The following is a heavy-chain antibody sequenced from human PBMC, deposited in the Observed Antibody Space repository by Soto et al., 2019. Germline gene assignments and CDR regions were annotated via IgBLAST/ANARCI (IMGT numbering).Heavy chain of an antibody. D-gene: IGHD3-10*01. CDR2: IYYSGST. V-gene: IGHV4-39*01. CDR1: GGSISSSSYY. Sequence: SETLSLTCTVSGGSISSSSYYWGWIRQPPGKGLEWIGSIYYSGSTYYNPSLKSRVTISVDTSKNQFSLKLSSVTAADTAVYYWARLEGSLWFGELLYFDYWGQGTLVTVSS. J-gene: IGHJ4*02. CDR3: ARLEGSLWFGELLYFDY.